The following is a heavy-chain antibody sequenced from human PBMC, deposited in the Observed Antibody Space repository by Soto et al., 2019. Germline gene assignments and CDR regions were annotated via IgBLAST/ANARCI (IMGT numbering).Heavy chain of an antibody. CDR2: IIPILGIA. Sequence: GASVKVSCKASGGTFSSYTISWVRQAPGQGLEWMGRIIPILGIANYAQKFQGRVTITADKSTSTAYMELSSLRSEDTAVYYCANAQRAVAANLPFDYWGQGTLVTVSS. V-gene: IGHV1-69*02. CDR1: GGTFSSYT. J-gene: IGHJ4*02. CDR3: ANAQRAVAANLPFDY. D-gene: IGHD6-19*01.